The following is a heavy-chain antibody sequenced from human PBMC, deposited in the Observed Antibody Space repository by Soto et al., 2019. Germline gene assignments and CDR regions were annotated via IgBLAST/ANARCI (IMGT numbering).Heavy chain of an antibody. V-gene: IGHV1-2*02. CDR1: GYTLTGYY. CDR2: INPNSGGT. D-gene: IGHD1-7*01. J-gene: IGHJ3*02. CDR3: ARDHREGTDIGDI. Sequence: SLKVSCKASGYTLTGYYMHWVRQAPGQGLEWMGWINPNSGGTNYAQKFQGRVTMTRETSISTAYMELSRLRSDDTAVYYCARDHREGTDIGDIWGQGTMVTVSS.